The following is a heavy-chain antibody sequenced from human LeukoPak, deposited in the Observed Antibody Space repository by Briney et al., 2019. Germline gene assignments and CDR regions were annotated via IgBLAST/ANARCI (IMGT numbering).Heavy chain of an antibody. CDR1: GFSFSSYS. Sequence: GGSLRLSCAASGFSFSSYSMNWVRQAPGKGLEWVSYITSSSSTIHYADPVKGRFTISRDNAKNSLYLQMNSLRDEDTAVFYCARGVAGMAYFDYWGQGTLVTVSS. J-gene: IGHJ4*02. D-gene: IGHD6-13*01. CDR3: ARGVAGMAYFDY. V-gene: IGHV3-48*02. CDR2: ITSSSSTI.